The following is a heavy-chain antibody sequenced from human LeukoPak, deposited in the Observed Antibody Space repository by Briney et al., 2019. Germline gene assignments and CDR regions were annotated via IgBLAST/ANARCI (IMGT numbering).Heavy chain of an antibody. Sequence: SETLSLTCSVSGGSISSSSYFWGWIRQPPGKGLEWIGNIYYSGSTYYNPSLKSRVTISLDTSKNQFSLRLSAVTAADTAAYYCASVRRGFGESSKYYSYYYMDVWGNGTTVTISS. CDR3: ASVRRGFGESSKYYSYYYMDV. J-gene: IGHJ6*03. D-gene: IGHD3-10*01. CDR1: GGSISSSSYF. V-gene: IGHV4-39*01. CDR2: IYYSGST.